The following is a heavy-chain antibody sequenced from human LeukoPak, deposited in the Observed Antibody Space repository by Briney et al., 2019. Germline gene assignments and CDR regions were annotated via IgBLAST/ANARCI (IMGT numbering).Heavy chain of an antibody. Sequence: SVKVSCKASGGTFRSYAISWVRQAPGQGLEWMGGIIPIFGTANYAQKFQGRVTITADESTSTAYMELSSLRSEDTAVYYCARCSGILTGAFDIWGQGTMVTVSS. D-gene: IGHD3-9*01. J-gene: IGHJ3*02. V-gene: IGHV1-69*01. CDR1: GGTFRSYA. CDR3: ARCSGILTGAFDI. CDR2: IIPIFGTA.